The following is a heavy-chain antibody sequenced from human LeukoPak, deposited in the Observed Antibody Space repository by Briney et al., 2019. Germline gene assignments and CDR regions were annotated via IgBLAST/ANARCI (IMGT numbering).Heavy chain of an antibody. Sequence: GASVKVSCKASGYTFASYGITWVRQSPGQGLEWMGWISAYNGNTNYAQKLQGRVTMTTDTSTSTAYMELRSLRSDDTAVYYCARVPRVVITNWFDPWGQGTLVTVSS. CDR1: GYTFASYG. CDR2: ISAYNGNT. J-gene: IGHJ5*02. CDR3: ARVPRVVITNWFDP. D-gene: IGHD3-3*01. V-gene: IGHV1-18*01.